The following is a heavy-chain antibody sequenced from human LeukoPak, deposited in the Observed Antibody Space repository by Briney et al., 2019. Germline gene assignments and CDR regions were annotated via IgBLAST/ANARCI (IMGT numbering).Heavy chain of an antibody. J-gene: IGHJ3*02. D-gene: IGHD3-22*01. CDR2: ISAYHGKT. CDR1: GYTFTSYD. CDR3: ARVGTYYYDTSGYGAFDI. Sequence: ASVKVSCKASGYTFTSYDINWVRQAPGQGLEWMGWISAYHGKTSYALKYQDRVTMTTDTSTSTAYMELRSLRSDDTAVYYCARVGTYYYDTSGYGAFDIWGQGTMVTVSS. V-gene: IGHV1-18*01.